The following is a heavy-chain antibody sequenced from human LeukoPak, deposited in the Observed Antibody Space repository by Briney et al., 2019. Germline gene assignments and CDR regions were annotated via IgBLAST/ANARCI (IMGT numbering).Heavy chain of an antibody. Sequence: QPGGSLRLSCAASGFTFSSYAMSWVRRAPGKGLEWVSAISGSGGSTYYADSVKGRFTISRDNSKNTLYLQMNSLRAEDTAVYYCAKDPFDYYGSGSYSYWGQGTLVTVSS. CDR2: ISGSGGST. D-gene: IGHD3-10*01. CDR1: GFTFSSYA. J-gene: IGHJ4*02. V-gene: IGHV3-23*01. CDR3: AKDPFDYYGSGSYSY.